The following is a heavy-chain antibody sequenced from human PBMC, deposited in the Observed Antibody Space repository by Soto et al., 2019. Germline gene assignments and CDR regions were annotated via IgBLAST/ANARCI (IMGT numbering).Heavy chain of an antibody. J-gene: IGHJ1*01. CDR2: IRASGGST. D-gene: IGHD2-21*02. Sequence: EVQLLESGGGLVQPGGSLRLSCAASGFTFSSYAMSWVRQAPGKGLEWVSAIRASGGSTYYADSVKGRFTISRDNSKNTLYLQMNSLRAEDTAVYYCAKGRDAPEYFQHGGQGTLVTVSS. CDR1: GFTFSSYA. V-gene: IGHV3-23*01. CDR3: AKGRDAPEYFQH.